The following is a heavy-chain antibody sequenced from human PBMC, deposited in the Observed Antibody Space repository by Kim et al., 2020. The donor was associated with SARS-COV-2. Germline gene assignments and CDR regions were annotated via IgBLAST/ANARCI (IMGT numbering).Heavy chain of an antibody. CDR1: GFTFSSYS. D-gene: IGHD6-19*01. J-gene: IGHJ6*02. Sequence: GGSLRLSCAASGFTFSSYSMNWVRQAPGKGLEWVSSISSSSSYIYYADSVKGRFTISRDNAKNSLYLQMNSLRAEDTAVYYCARSRGWYHYYGMDVWGQGTTVTVSS. V-gene: IGHV3-21*01. CDR2: ISSSSSYI. CDR3: ARSRGWYHYYGMDV.